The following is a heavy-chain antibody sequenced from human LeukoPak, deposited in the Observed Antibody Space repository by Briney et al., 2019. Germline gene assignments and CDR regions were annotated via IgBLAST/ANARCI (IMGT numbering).Heavy chain of an antibody. V-gene: IGHV3-21*01. CDR2: ISSSSSYI. Sequence: GGSLRLSCAASGFTFSSYSMNWVRQAPGKGLEWVSSISSSSSYIYYADSVKGRFTIPRDNAKNSLYLQMNSLRAEDTAVYYCARRAYDILTGYLDHFDYWGQGTLVTVSS. CDR1: GFTFSSYS. D-gene: IGHD3-9*01. J-gene: IGHJ4*02. CDR3: ARRAYDILTGYLDHFDY.